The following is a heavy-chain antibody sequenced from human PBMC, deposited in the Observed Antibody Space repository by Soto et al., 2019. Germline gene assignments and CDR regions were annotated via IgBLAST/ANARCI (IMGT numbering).Heavy chain of an antibody. Sequence: QVQLVQSGAEVKKPGASVKVSCKASGYTFTSYGISWVRQAPGQGLEWMGWISAYNANTNYAQTLQGKVTMTTDTWTSTCCLELRSLRSDDTAVYYCARPRGIAVAELDYWGQGTLVTVSS. D-gene: IGHD6-19*01. CDR1: GYTFTSYG. CDR3: ARPRGIAVAELDY. J-gene: IGHJ4*02. V-gene: IGHV1-18*01. CDR2: ISAYNANT.